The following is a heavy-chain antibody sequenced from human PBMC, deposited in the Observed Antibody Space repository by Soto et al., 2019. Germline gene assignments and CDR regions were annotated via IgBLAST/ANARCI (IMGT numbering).Heavy chain of an antibody. V-gene: IGHV3-23*01. Sequence: GGSLRLSCAASGFIFNNYAMSWVRQAPGKGLEWVSSISLVGGGPYYADSVKGRFTITRDSSNSTLSLQMNSLRVEDTAVYYCVTTRGGYSYGYYGMDVWGQGTTVTVS. CDR1: GFIFNNYA. CDR3: VTTRGGYSYGYYGMDV. D-gene: IGHD5-18*01. J-gene: IGHJ6*02. CDR2: ISLVGGGP.